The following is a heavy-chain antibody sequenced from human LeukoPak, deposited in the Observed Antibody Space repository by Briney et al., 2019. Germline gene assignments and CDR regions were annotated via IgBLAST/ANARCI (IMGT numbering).Heavy chain of an antibody. V-gene: IGHV4-59*12. CDR3: ARDNYYDSSRYFDY. CDR1: GGSISSYY. D-gene: IGHD3-22*01. CDR2: IYYSGST. J-gene: IGHJ4*02. Sequence: SETLSLTCTVSGGSISSYYWSWIRQPPGKGLEWIGYIYYSGSTNYNPSLKSRVTISVDTSKNQFSLKLSSVTAADTAVYYCARDNYYDSSRYFDYWGQGTLVTVSS.